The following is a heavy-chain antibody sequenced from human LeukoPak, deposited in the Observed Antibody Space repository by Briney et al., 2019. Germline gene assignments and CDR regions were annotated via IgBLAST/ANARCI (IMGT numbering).Heavy chain of an antibody. V-gene: IGHV3-48*03. J-gene: IGHJ4*02. D-gene: IGHD6-19*01. CDR1: GFTFSSYE. CDR2: ISSSGSTI. CDR3: ARDSSGWYGYRDY. Sequence: GGPLRLSCAASGFTFSSYEMNWVRQAPGKGLEWVSYISSSGSTIYYADSVKGRFTISRDNAKNSLYLQMNSLRAEDTAVYYCARDSSGWYGYRDYWGQGTLVTVSS.